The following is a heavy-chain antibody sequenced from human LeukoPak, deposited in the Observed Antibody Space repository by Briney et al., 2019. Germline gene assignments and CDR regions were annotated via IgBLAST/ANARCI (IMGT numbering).Heavy chain of an antibody. CDR3: ARPYYYDSSNYYLTTSSFDY. D-gene: IGHD3-22*01. CDR1: GFTFSRYW. V-gene: IGHV3-74*01. J-gene: IGHJ4*02. CDR2: LNSDGSST. Sequence: GGSLRLSCAASGFTFSRYWMHWVRQAPGKGLVWVSRLNSDGSSTTYADSVEGRFTIYRDNAKNTLYLQTTSLRAEDTAVYYCARPYYYDSSNYYLTTSSFDYGGRGTLVTVSS.